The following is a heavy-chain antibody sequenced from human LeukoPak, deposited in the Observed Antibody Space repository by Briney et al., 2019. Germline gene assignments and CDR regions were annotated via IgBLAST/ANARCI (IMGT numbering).Heavy chain of an antibody. CDR1: GGSISSSSSY. Sequence: PSETLSLTCTVSGGSISSSSSYWGWIRQPPGKGLEWIGSIYYSGSTYYNPSLKSRVTISVDTSKNQFSLKLSSVTAADTAVYYCARRVSGGLDYFDYWGQGTLVTVSS. D-gene: IGHD3-10*01. J-gene: IGHJ4*02. CDR3: ARRVSGGLDYFDY. CDR2: IYYSGST. V-gene: IGHV4-39*01.